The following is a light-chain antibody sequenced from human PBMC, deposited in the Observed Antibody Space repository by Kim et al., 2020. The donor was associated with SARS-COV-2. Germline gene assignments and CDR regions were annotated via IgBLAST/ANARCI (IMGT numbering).Light chain of an antibody. CDR2: DAS. J-gene: IGKJ1*01. CDR1: QRVSNY. V-gene: IGKV3-11*01. CDR3: QQRSIWPQT. Sequence: EIVLTQSPATLSVSPGERATLSCRASQRVSNYLTWYQHKPGRAPWLLIYDASNRAPGVPARFSGSGYGTDFTLTISSLEPEDFAVYYCQQRSIWPQTFGQWTQVEI.